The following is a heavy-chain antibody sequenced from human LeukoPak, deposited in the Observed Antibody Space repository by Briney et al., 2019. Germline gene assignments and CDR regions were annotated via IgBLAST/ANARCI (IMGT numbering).Heavy chain of an antibody. V-gene: IGHV3-21*01. CDR3: ARGGITYYYDSSGYPLDY. J-gene: IGHJ4*02. D-gene: IGHD3-22*01. CDR1: GFTFSSYS. CDR2: ISSSSSYI. Sequence: GGSLRLSCAASGFTFSSYSMNWVRQAPGKGLEWVSSISSSSSYIYYADSVKGRFTISRDNAKNSLYLQMNSLRAEDTAVYYCARGGITYYYDSSGYPLDYWGQGTLVTVSS.